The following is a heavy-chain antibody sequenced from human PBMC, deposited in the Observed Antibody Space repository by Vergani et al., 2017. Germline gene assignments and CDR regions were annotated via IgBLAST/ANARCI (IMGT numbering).Heavy chain of an antibody. CDR2: ISYDGSNK. J-gene: IGHJ4*02. CDR1: GFTFSNYG. CDR3: AKDRFDNSGDY. D-gene: IGHD7-27*01. Sequence: QVQLVESGGGVVQPGRSLRLSCAASGFTFSNYGMHWVRQAPGKGLEWVALISYDGSNKYYADSVKGRFTISRDNSKNTLYLQMNSLRAEDTAVYYCAKDRFDNSGDYWGQGTLVTVSS. V-gene: IGHV3-30*18.